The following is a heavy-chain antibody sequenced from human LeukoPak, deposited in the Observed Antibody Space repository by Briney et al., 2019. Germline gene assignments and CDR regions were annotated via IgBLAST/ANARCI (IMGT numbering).Heavy chain of an antibody. D-gene: IGHD3-3*01. V-gene: IGHV4-59*01. J-gene: IGHJ6*03. CDR2: IYYSGST. CDR1: GGSISSYY. CDR3: ARGGGYDFWSGYSPRGYYYYMDV. Sequence: SETLSLTCTVSGGSISSYYWSWIRQPPGKGLEWIGYIYYSGSTNYNPSLKSRVTISVDTSKNQFSLKLSSVTAADTAVYYCARGGGYDFWSGYSPRGYYYYMDVWGKGTTVTVSS.